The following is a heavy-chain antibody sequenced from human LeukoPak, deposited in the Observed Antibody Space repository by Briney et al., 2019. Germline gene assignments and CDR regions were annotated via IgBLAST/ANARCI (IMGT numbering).Heavy chain of an antibody. CDR3: AREPGDYVWFDP. CDR1: GFTFDDYA. CDR2: ISWNSGSI. Sequence: GGSLRLSCAASGFTFDDYAMHWVRQAPGKGLEWVSGISWNSGSIGYADSVKGRFTISRDNAKNTLYLQMNSLRAEDTAVYYCAREPGDYVWFDPWGQGTLVTVSS. J-gene: IGHJ5*02. V-gene: IGHV3-9*01. D-gene: IGHD4-17*01.